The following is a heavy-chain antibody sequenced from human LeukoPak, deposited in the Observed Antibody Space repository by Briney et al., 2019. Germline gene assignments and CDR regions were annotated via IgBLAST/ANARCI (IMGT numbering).Heavy chain of an antibody. V-gene: IGHV4-34*01. CDR2: INHSGST. CDR3: ARRLDSSGWYNY. CDR1: GGSFSGYY. D-gene: IGHD6-19*01. J-gene: IGHJ4*02. Sequence: SETLSLTCAVYGGSFSGYYWSWIRQPPGKGLEWTGEINHSGSTNYNPSLKSRVTISVDTSKNQFSLKLSSVTAADTAVYYCARRLDSSGWYNYWGQGTLVTVSS.